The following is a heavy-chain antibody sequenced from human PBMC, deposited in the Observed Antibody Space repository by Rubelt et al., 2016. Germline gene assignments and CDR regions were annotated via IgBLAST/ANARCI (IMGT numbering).Heavy chain of an antibody. CDR3: ARDIRGGFDY. V-gene: IGHV3-43*01. CDR2: ISWDGGST. J-gene: IGHJ4*02. CDR1: GFTFDDYT. Sequence: AASGFTFDDYTMHWVRHAPGKGLEWVSLISWDGGSTYYADSVKGRFTISRENAKNSLYLQMNSLRAGDTAVYYCARDIRGGFDYWGQGTLVTVSS.